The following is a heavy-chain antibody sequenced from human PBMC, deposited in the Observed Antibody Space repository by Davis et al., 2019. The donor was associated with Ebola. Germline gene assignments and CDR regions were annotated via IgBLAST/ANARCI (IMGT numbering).Heavy chain of an antibody. Sequence: GSLRLSCADSAITFSSYAMTWIRQPPGKGLEYIGYVHYSGSSNYNPNLKSRVTMSTDTSKMQFSLKLSSVTAADTAVYYCARLVALYDDSGYAYFDYWGLGTLVTVSS. CDR1: AITFSSYA. V-gene: IGHV4-59*01. CDR2: VHYSGSS. D-gene: IGHD3-22*01. CDR3: ARLVALYDDSGYAYFDY. J-gene: IGHJ4*01.